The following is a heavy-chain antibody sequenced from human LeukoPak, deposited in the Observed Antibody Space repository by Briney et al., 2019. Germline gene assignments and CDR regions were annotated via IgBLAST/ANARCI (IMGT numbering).Heavy chain of an antibody. V-gene: IGHV4-34*01. CDR2: INHSGST. J-gene: IGHJ4*02. Sequence: PSETLSLTCAVYGGSFSGYYWSWIRQPPGKGLEWIGEINHSGSTNYNPSLKSRVTISVHTSKNQFSLKLSSVTAADTAVYYCARGRLLWFGTPSRYFDYWGQGTLVTVSS. D-gene: IGHD3-10*01. CDR3: ARGRLLWFGTPSRYFDY. CDR1: GGSFSGYY.